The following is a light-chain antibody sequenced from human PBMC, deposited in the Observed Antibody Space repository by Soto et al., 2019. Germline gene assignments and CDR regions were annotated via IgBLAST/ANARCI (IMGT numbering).Light chain of an antibody. CDR1: SSNIEAGYD. CDR2: DNN. Sequence: QSVLTQSPSVSGAAGQRVTLSCTGSSSNIEAGYDVHWYQQLPGAAPKLLIYDNNNRPSGVPDRFSGSKSGASASLAITGLQAEDEADYYCQSYDTRLSGYVFGTGTKVTVL. V-gene: IGLV1-40*01. CDR3: QSYDTRLSGYV. J-gene: IGLJ1*01.